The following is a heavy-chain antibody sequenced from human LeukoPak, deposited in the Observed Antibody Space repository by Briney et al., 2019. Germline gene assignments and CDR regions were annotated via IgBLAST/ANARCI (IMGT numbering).Heavy chain of an antibody. J-gene: IGHJ4*02. Sequence: GGSLRLSCAASGFTFSSYSMNWVRQAPGKGLEWVSYISSSTIYYADSVKGRFTISRDNAKNSLYLQMNSLRAEDTAVYYCARDKAPGQWLVKVLFDYWGQGTLVTVSS. D-gene: IGHD6-19*01. V-gene: IGHV3-48*01. CDR2: ISSSTI. CDR3: ARDKAPGQWLVKVLFDY. CDR1: GFTFSSYS.